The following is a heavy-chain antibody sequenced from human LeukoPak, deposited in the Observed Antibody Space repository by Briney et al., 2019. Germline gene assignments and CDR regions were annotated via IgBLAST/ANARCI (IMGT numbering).Heavy chain of an antibody. Sequence: SVKVSCKASGGTFSSYAISWVRQAPGQGLEWMGRIIPILGIANYAQKFQGRVTITADKSTSTAYMELNSLRAEDTAVYYCAVVRFLEWLERGYYGMDVWGQGTTVTVSS. J-gene: IGHJ6*02. CDR2: IIPILGIA. CDR3: AVVRFLEWLERGYYGMDV. V-gene: IGHV1-69*04. CDR1: GGTFSSYA. D-gene: IGHD3-3*01.